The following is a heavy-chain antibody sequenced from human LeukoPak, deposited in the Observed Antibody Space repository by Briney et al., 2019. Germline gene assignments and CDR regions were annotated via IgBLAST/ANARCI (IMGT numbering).Heavy chain of an antibody. D-gene: IGHD1-26*01. J-gene: IGHJ4*02. CDR1: GFTFSSYA. Sequence: GGSLRLSCAASGFTFSSYAMSWVRQAPGKGLEWVANIKQDGSEKYYVDSVKGRFTISRDNAKNSLYLQMNSLRAEDTAVYYCARVNGGSYYAYYFDYWGQGTLVTVSS. CDR3: ARVNGGSYYAYYFDY. V-gene: IGHV3-7*01. CDR2: IKQDGSEK.